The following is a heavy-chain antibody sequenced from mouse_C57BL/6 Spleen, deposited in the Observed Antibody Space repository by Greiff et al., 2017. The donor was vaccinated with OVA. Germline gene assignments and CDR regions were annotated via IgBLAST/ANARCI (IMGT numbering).Heavy chain of an antibody. V-gene: IGHV1-53*01. CDR3: ARETYYYGSSYGFAY. CDR2: INPSNGGT. CDR1: GYTFTSYW. D-gene: IGHD1-1*01. Sequence: QVQLQQPETELVKPGASVKLSCKASGYTFTSYWMHWVKQRPGQGLEWIGNINPSNGGTNYNEKFKSKATLTVDKSSSTAYMQLSSLTSEDSAVYYCARETYYYGSSYGFAYWGQGTLVTVSA. J-gene: IGHJ3*01.